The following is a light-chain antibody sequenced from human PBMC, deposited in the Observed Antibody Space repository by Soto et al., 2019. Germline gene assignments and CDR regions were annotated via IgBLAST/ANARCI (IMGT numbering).Light chain of an antibody. CDR1: QNIVVW. V-gene: IGKV1-5*01. CDR3: HQYYSYRT. CDR2: DAS. Sequence: DIQMTPSPSTLSASVGDRVTISCRASQNIVVWLAWYQQTAGKAPNLLIYDASTLESGVPSRFSGSGSGTEFTLTISNLQPDDFATYYCHQYYSYRTFGQGTKVDIK. J-gene: IGKJ1*01.